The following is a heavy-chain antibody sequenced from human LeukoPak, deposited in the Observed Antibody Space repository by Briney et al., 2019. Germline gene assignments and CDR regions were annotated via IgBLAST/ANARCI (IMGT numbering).Heavy chain of an antibody. CDR1: GGTFSSYA. V-gene: IGHV1-69*05. Sequence: SVKVSCKASGGTFSSYAISWVRQAPGQGLEWMGGIISIFGTANYAQKFQGRVTITTDESTSTAYMELSSLRSEDTAVYYCARSKYYDFWSGYFAHAYYFDYWGRGTLVTVSS. D-gene: IGHD3-3*01. CDR3: ARSKYYDFWSGYFAHAYYFDY. CDR2: IISIFGTA. J-gene: IGHJ4*02.